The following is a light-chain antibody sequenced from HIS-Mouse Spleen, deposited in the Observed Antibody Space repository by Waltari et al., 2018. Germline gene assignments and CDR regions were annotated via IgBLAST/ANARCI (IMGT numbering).Light chain of an antibody. CDR2: DAS. V-gene: IGKV3D-11*02. Sequence: EIVLTQSPATLSLSPGERAILSCRASQSVSSYLAWYQQKPGQAPRLLIYDASNRATGIPARFSGSGPGTDFTLTISSLEPEDFAVYYCQQRSNWLTFGGGTKVEIK. CDR3: QQRSNWLT. CDR1: QSVSSY. J-gene: IGKJ4*01.